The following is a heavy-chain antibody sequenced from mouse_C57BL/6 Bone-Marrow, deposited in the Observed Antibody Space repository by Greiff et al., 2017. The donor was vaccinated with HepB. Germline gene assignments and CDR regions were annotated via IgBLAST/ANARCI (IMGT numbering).Heavy chain of an antibody. V-gene: IGHV3-6*01. D-gene: IGHD2-3*01. J-gene: IGHJ3*01. Sequence: EVKLQESGPGLVKPSQSLSLTCSVTGYSITSGYYWNWIRQFPGNKLEWMGYISYDGSNNYNPSLKNRISITRDTSKNQFFLKLNSVTTEDTATYYCARGRDGYYGGFAYWGQGTLVTVSA. CDR3: ARGRDGYYGGFAY. CDR2: ISYDGSN. CDR1: GYSITSGYY.